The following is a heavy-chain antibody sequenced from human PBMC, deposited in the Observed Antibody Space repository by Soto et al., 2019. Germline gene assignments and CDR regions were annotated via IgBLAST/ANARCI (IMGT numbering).Heavy chain of an antibody. CDR2: IMPTVDSA. CDR3: AVAAVREIMAQESSGMAV. Sequence: QVQLVQSGAEVKTPGSSVKVSCKVSGGTLSDYAISWVRQAPGQGLEWMGGIMPTVDSANYAQNFQGRLTISADESTSTANLELSSLRSDDTAVYYCAVAAVREIMAQESSGMAVWGQGTTVIVSS. J-gene: IGHJ6*02. V-gene: IGHV1-69*01. CDR1: GGTLSDYA. D-gene: IGHD3-10*01.